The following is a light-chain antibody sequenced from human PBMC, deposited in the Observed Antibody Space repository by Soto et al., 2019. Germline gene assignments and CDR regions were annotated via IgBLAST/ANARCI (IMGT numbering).Light chain of an antibody. V-gene: IGKV2-30*01. CDR2: KVS. CDR3: MQGTHWPPWT. J-gene: IGKJ1*01. Sequence: DIVLTQTPLSSPVTLGQPASISCRSTHSLVFTDGDTYLSWFHQRPGQSPRRLIYKVSNRDSGVPDRFSGSGSGTDFTLKISRVEAEDVGVYYCMQGTHWPPWTFGQGTKVDIK. CDR1: HSLVFTDGDTY.